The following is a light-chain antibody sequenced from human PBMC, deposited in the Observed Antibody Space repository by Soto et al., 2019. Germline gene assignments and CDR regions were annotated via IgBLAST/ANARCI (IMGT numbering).Light chain of an antibody. V-gene: IGLV3-21*02. CDR2: DDT. Sequence: SYELTQPPPVSVAPGQTASIACGGNNIGSKTVHWYQQRPGQAPVLVVYDDTDRPSGIPERFSGSNSGNTATLTISRVEAGDEAVYYCQVWDSSSDHYVFGTGTKVTVL. CDR3: QVWDSSSDHYV. CDR1: NIGSKT. J-gene: IGLJ1*01.